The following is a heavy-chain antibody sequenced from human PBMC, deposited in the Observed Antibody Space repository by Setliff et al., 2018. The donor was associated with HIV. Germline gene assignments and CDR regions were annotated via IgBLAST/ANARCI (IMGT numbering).Heavy chain of an antibody. J-gene: IGHJ4*02. D-gene: IGHD6-13*01. CDR3: ARSRAAGFDY. CDR1: GFTFSRYG. Sequence: GGSLRLSCAASGFTFSRYGMHWVRQAPGKGLEWVAFSSSSYYIYYADSVKGRFTISRDNAKNSLYLQMNSLRAEDTAVYYCARSRAAGFDYWGQGTLVTVSS. V-gene: IGHV3-21*01. CDR2: SSSSYYI.